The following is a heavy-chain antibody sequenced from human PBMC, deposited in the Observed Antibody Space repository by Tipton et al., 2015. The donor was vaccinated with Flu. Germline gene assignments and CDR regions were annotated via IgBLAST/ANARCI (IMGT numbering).Heavy chain of an antibody. CDR2: VSRTGST. D-gene: IGHD1-1*01. J-gene: IGHJ5*02. CDR1: GDSISSDYY. V-gene: IGHV4-38-2*01. CDR3: ARRDNKNSVSDPNSWFDP. Sequence: TLSLTCAVSGDSISSDYYWGWIRQFPGKGLEWIGTVSRTGSTIYNPSLMSRVTISIDTSKDQFSLKMKSVTATDRAFYYYARRDNKNSVSDPNSWFDPWGQGTLVAVSS.